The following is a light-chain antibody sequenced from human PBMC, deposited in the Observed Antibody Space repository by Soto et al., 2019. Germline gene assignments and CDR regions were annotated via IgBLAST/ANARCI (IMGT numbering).Light chain of an antibody. J-gene: IGKJ1*01. CDR3: HQFGSSPPRT. Sequence: IVLTQSPGTLSLSPGERATLSCRASQSVSSTSLAWYRHKSGQPPRLLIYAASRRATGIPDRFSGSGSGTDFTLTISRLEPEDFAVYYCHQFGSSPPRTFGQGTKVDIK. V-gene: IGKV3-20*01. CDR2: AAS. CDR1: QSVSSTS.